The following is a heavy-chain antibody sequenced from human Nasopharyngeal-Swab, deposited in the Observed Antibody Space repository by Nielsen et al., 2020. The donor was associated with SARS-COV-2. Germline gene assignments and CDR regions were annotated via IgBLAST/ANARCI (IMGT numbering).Heavy chain of an antibody. Sequence: SVNDSCKASGYTFTSYYMHWVRQAPGQGLEWMGIINPSGGSTSYAQKFQGRVTMTRGTSTSKVYMELSSLRSEDTAVYYCARDVDSSGYYAWFDPWGQGTLVTASS. J-gene: IGHJ5*02. CDR1: GYTFTSYY. V-gene: IGHV1-46*01. CDR2: INPSGGST. D-gene: IGHD3-22*01. CDR3: ARDVDSSGYYAWFDP.